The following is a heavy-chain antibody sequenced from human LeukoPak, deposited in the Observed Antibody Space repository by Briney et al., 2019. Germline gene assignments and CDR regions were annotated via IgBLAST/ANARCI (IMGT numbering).Heavy chain of an antibody. CDR2: INHSGRT. V-gene: IGHV4-34*01. D-gene: IGHD2-2*01. Sequence: SETLSLTCAVYGGSFSGYYWSWVRQPPGKGLEWIGEINHSGRTNYNTSLKSRVSISVDKSKKQFSLKLSSVTAADTAVYYCARPAQPYYYGMDVWGQGTTVTVSS. CDR1: GGSFSGYY. J-gene: IGHJ6*02. CDR3: ARPAQPYYYGMDV.